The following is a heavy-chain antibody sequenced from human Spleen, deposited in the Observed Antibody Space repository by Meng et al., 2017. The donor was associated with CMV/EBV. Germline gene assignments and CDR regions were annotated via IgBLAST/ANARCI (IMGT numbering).Heavy chain of an antibody. Sequence: GCYWSRIHQYPGKELEWIGKIKHSGSTNYNPSLKNRDTISVDTSKNQFSLKLSSVTAADTAVYHCARETPLVVPAAMESTTYFFDYWGQGTLVTVSS. CDR2: IKHSGST. D-gene: IGHD2-2*01. J-gene: IGHJ4*02. V-gene: IGHV4-34*01. CDR1: GCY. CDR3: ARETPLVVPAAMESTTYFFDY.